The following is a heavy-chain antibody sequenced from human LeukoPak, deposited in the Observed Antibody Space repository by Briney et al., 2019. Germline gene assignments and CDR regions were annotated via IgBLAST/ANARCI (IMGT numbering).Heavy chain of an antibody. J-gene: IGHJ4*02. D-gene: IGHD6-19*01. CDR2: ISSSSSTI. CDR3: TTDLSDIAVAGTLSYFDY. CDR1: GFSFSSYS. V-gene: IGHV3-48*04. Sequence: PGGSLRLSCAAPGFSFSSYSMNWVRQAPGKGLEWVSYISSSSSTIYYADSVKGRFTISRDNAKNSLYLQMNSLKTEDTAVYYCTTDLSDIAVAGTLSYFDYWGQGTLVTVSS.